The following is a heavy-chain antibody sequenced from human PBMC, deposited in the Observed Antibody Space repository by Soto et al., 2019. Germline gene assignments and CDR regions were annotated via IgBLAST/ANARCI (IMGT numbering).Heavy chain of an antibody. V-gene: IGHV4-30-4*01. CDR1: GGSISSGDYY. Sequence: SETLSLTCTVSGGSISSGDYYWSWIRQPPGKGLEWIGYIYYSGSTYYNPSLKSRVTISVDTSKNQFSLRLSSVTAADTAVYYCARTTVIGGYYYYGMDVWGQGTTVTVSS. D-gene: IGHD4-4*01. CDR2: IYYSGST. CDR3: ARTTVIGGYYYYGMDV. J-gene: IGHJ6*02.